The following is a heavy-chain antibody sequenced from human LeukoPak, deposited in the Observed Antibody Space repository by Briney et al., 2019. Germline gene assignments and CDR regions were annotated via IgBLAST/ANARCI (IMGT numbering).Heavy chain of an antibody. CDR3: ARAHFCSRSGSGWYSPFGY. V-gene: IGHV1-2*02. D-gene: IGHD6-19*01. Sequence: ASVRVSCKASGYTFTGYYMHWVRQAPGQGLEWMGWINPNSCGTNYAQKFQGRVTMTRDTSISTAYMDLSRLRSDDTAVYYCARAHFCSRSGSGWYSPFGYWGQGTLVTVSS. CDR2: INPNSCGT. J-gene: IGHJ4*02. CDR1: GYTFTGYY.